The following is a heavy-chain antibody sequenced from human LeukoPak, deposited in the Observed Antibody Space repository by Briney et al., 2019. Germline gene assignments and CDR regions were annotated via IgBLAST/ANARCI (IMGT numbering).Heavy chain of an antibody. CDR2: ISAYNGNT. CDR3: ARDTPYCSSTSCYSDY. CDR1: GYTFTSYG. V-gene: IGHV1-18*01. Sequence: ASVKVSCKASGYTFTSYGISWVRQAPGQGLEWMGWISAYNGNTNYAQKLRGRVTMTTDTSTSTAYMELRSLRSDDTAVYYCARDTPYCSSTSCYSDYWGQGTLVTVSS. J-gene: IGHJ4*02. D-gene: IGHD2-2*01.